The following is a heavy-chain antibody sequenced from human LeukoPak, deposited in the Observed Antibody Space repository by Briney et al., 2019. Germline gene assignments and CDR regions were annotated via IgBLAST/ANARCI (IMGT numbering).Heavy chain of an antibody. CDR3: AVCPEVWGNWYFDL. V-gene: IGHV5-51*01. CDR1: GYSLTNYW. J-gene: IGHJ2*01. CDR2: IYPGDSDT. Sequence: GESLKISCEGSGYSLTNYWIAWVRQMPGKGLEWMGIIYPGDSDTRYNPSFQGQVTISANKSISTAYLQWNTLKASDTAVYYCAVCPEVWGNWYFDLWGRGTLVTVSS. D-gene: IGHD2-8*01.